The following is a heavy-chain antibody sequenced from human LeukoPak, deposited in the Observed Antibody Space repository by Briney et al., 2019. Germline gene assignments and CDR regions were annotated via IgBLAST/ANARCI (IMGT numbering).Heavy chain of an antibody. Sequence: KSGGSLRLSCAASGFTFDDYAMNWVRQAPGKGLEWVSVISGSGDTTFYADSVKGRFTISKDNSKNTLYLQMNNLRAEDTAVYYCAKAGGSADYGGNSGNVYWGQGTLVIVSS. D-gene: IGHD4-23*01. J-gene: IGHJ4*02. V-gene: IGHV3-23*01. CDR2: ISGSGDTT. CDR1: GFTFDDYA. CDR3: AKAGGSADYGGNSGNVY.